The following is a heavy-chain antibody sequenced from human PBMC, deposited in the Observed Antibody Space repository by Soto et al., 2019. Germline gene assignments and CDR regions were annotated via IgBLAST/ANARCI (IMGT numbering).Heavy chain of an antibody. CDR1: GGTFSSYA. CDR2: IIPIFGTA. CDR3: ARGVGATNDAFDI. Sequence: ASVKVSCKASGGTFSSYAISWVRQAPGQGLEWMVGIIPIFGTANYAQKFQGRVTITADESTSTAYMELSSLRSEDTAVYYCARGVGATNDAFDIWGQGTMVTVSS. V-gene: IGHV1-69*13. J-gene: IGHJ3*02. D-gene: IGHD1-26*01.